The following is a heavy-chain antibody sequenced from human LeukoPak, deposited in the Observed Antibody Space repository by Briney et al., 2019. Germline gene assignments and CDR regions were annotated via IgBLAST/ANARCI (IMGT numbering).Heavy chain of an antibody. J-gene: IGHJ4*02. Sequence: ASETLSLTCTVSGGSISSTGYYWGWIRQPPGKGPEWIGSIYYSGSSYYNPSLKSRVTISVDTSKSQFSLQLSSVTAADAAVYYCARQVGYTYGQVDYWGQGTLVTVSS. CDR3: ARQVGYTYGQVDY. CDR1: GGSISSTGYY. V-gene: IGHV4-39*01. CDR2: IYYSGSS. D-gene: IGHD5-18*01.